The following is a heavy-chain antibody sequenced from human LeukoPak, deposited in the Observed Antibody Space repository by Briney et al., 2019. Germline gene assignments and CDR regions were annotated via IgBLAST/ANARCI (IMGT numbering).Heavy chain of an antibody. CDR3: AKAAADDFWSGYYFDY. V-gene: IGHV3-23*01. CDR2: ISGSGGST. CDR1: GFTFSSYA. J-gene: IGHJ4*02. D-gene: IGHD3-3*01. Sequence: GGSLRLSCAASGFTFSSYAMGWVRQAPGKGLEWVSAISGSGGSTYYADSVKGRFTISRDNSKNTLYLQMNSLRAEDTAVYYCAKAAADDFWSGYYFDYWGQGTLVTVSS.